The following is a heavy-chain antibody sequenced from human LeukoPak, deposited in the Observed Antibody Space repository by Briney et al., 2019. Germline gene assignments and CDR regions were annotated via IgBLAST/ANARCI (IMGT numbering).Heavy chain of an antibody. CDR2: INHSGST. CDR1: GGSFSGYY. Sequence: PSETLSLTCAVYGGSFSGYYWSWIRQPPGKGLEWIGEINHSGSTNYSPSLESRVTISVDTSKSKFFLILSSVTAADMAVYYCARRGGTVVGDTGYHYWYFDNWGQGTLVPSPQ. D-gene: IGHD5-12*01. V-gene: IGHV4-34*01. CDR3: ARRGGTVVGDTGYHYWYFDN. J-gene: IGHJ4*02.